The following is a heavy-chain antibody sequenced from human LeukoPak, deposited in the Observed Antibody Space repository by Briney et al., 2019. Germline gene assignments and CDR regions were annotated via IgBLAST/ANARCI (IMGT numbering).Heavy chain of an antibody. J-gene: IGHJ4*02. CDR1: GFTFSTYD. D-gene: IGHD1-26*01. V-gene: IGHV3-23*01. Sequence: GGSLRLSCAASGFTFSTYDMSWVRQAPGKGLEWVSAVSGSGGSTYYAGSVKGRFTISRDNSKNTLYLQMNSLRVEDTAEYYCAKDSSSGTYYEYWGQGTLVTVSS. CDR2: VSGSGGST. CDR3: AKDSSSGTYYEY.